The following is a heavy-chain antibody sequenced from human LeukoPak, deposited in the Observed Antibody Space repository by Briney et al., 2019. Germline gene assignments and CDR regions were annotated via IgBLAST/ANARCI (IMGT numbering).Heavy chain of an antibody. Sequence: PGGSLRLSCAASGFNFSSYGMHWVRQAPGKGLERVSFIRYDGSNKYYADSVKGRFTISRDNSKNTLYLQMNSLRAEDTAVYYCAKDVVVVPAATPETWGNAFDIWGQGTMVTVSS. D-gene: IGHD2-2*01. CDR1: GFNFSSYG. J-gene: IGHJ3*02. CDR2: IRYDGSNK. CDR3: AKDVVVVPAATPETWGNAFDI. V-gene: IGHV3-30*02.